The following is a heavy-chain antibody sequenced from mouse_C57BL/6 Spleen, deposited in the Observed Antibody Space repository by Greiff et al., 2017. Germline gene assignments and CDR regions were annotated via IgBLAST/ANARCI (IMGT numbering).Heavy chain of an antibody. J-gene: IGHJ2*01. V-gene: IGHV1-82*01. CDR1: GYAFSSSW. CDR3: ARDYYYGSEGYFDY. Sequence: VQGVESGPELVKPGASVKISCKASGYAFSSSWMNWVKQRPGKGLEWIGRIYPGDGDTNYNGKFKGKATLTADKSSSTAYMQLSSLTSEDSAVYFCARDYYYGSEGYFDYWGQGTTLTVSS. D-gene: IGHD1-1*01. CDR2: IYPGDGDT.